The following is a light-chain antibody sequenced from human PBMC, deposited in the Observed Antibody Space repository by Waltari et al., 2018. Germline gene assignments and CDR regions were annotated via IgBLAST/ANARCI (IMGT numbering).Light chain of an antibody. CDR1: NLGDNY. J-gene: IGLJ2*01. Sequence: SYELTQAPSVSVSPGPTASITCSGANLGDNYLNWYQHKPGQSPVLVIYQNSKRRSGIPERFSGSISRKTATLTISAAQAMDEADYYCQAWDSGTVVFGGGTKLTVL. CDR2: QNS. CDR3: QAWDSGTVV. V-gene: IGLV3-1*01.